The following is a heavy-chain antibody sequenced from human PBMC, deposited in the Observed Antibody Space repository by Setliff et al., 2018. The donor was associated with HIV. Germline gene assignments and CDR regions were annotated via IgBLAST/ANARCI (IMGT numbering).Heavy chain of an antibody. J-gene: IGHJ3*02. Sequence: SETLSLTCTVSGVSISNYYWSWIRQPAGKGLEWIGRIYTSGNTNYNPSLKSRVTMSVDTSKKQFSLKLTSVTAADTAVYYCARRSLNSTPDAFGIWGQGTMVTVSS. V-gene: IGHV4-4*07. CDR3: ARRSLNSTPDAFGI. CDR2: IYTSGNT. D-gene: IGHD1-26*01. CDR1: GVSISNYY.